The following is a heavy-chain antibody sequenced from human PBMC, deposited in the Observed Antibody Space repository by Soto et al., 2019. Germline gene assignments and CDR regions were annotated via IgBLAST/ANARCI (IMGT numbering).Heavy chain of an antibody. D-gene: IGHD6-13*01. CDR2: ISWDSSSI. J-gene: IGHJ6*02. Sequence: GGSLRLSCAASGFTFGNYGMHWVRQAPGKGLEWVSGISWDSSSIGYADSVKGRFTISRDNAKNSLYLQMNSLRAEDTASYYCAEDIVASTSWYGGMDVWGQGTTVTVSS. CDR3: AEDIVASTSWYGGMDV. CDR1: GFTFGNYG. V-gene: IGHV3-9*01.